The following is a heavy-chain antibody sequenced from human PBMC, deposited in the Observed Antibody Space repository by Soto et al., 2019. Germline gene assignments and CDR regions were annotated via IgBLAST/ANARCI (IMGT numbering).Heavy chain of an antibody. V-gene: IGHV3-23*01. CDR1: GFTFSSYA. J-gene: IGHJ4*02. Sequence: PGGSLRLSCAASGFTFSSYAMSWVRQAPGKGLEWVSAISGSGGSTYYADSMKGRFTISRDNSKNTLYLQMNSLRAEDTAVYYCAKDYPYYYGSGSFSRFDYWGQGTLVTVSS. CDR3: AKDYPYYYGSGSFSRFDY. CDR2: ISGSGGST. D-gene: IGHD3-10*01.